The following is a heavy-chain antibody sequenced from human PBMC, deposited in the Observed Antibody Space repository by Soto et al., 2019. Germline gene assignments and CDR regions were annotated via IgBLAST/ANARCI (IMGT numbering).Heavy chain of an antibody. D-gene: IGHD5-18*01. Sequence: SVKVSCNASGGTFGSQGIAWVRQAPGQGLEWMGGFIAMLGTPTYAKKVQGRATISADESLTSSYLELRSLRSEDTGVYFCARGAMANFDYWGQGTVVTVSS. J-gene: IGHJ4*02. V-gene: IGHV1-69*13. CDR2: FIAMLGTP. CDR1: GGTFGSQG. CDR3: ARGAMANFDY.